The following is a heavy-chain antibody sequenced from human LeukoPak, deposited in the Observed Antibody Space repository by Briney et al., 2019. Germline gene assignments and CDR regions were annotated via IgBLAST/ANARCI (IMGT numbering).Heavy chain of an antibody. CDR2: ISSNGGST. D-gene: IGHD3-10*01. CDR3: AREYYGGYVDY. CDR1: GFTFGSFS. V-gene: IGHV3-64*01. J-gene: IGHJ4*02. Sequence: GGSLRLSCAASGFTFGSFSMHWVRQAPGKGLESVSAISSNGGSTYYANSVKGRFTISRDNSKNTLYLQMGSLRAEDMAVYYCAREYYGGYVDYWGQGTLVTVSS.